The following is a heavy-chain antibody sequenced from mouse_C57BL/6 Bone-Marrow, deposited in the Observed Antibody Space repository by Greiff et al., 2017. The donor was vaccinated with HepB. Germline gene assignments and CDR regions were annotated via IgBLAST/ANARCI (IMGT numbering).Heavy chain of an antibody. D-gene: IGHD1-1*01. V-gene: IGHV1-64*01. J-gene: IGHJ2*01. CDR3: ARYLTTVVSYFDY. CDR1: GYTFTSYW. Sequence: QVQLQQPGAELVKPGASVKLSCTASGYTFTSYWMHWVKQRPGQGLEWIGMIHPNSGSTNYNEKFKSKATLTVDKSSSTAYMQLSSLTSEDSAVYYCARYLTTVVSYFDYWGQGTTLTVSS. CDR2: IHPNSGST.